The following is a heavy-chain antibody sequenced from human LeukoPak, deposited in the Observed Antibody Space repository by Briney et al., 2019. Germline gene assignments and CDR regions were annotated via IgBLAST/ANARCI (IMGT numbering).Heavy chain of an antibody. CDR1: GGSFSGYY. J-gene: IGHJ4*02. CDR2: INASGGT. Sequence: PSETLSLTCAVYGGSFSGYYWAWIRQPPGKGLEWIGEINASGGTNYNPSLKSRVTISVDTSKNHFSLKLTSVTAADTAVYYCARVDDYRGQGTLVTVSS. D-gene: IGHD3-9*01. V-gene: IGHV4-34*01. CDR3: ARVDDY.